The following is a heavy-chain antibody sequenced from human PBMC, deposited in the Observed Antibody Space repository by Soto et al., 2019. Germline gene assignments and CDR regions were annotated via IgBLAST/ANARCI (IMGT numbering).Heavy chain of an antibody. J-gene: IGHJ4*02. CDR3: ARDTFDYGDYVFDY. Sequence: GGSLRLSCTASGFTFSRYGMHWVRQAPGRGLEWVAVIWYDGRNKYYADSVKGRFTISRDNSKNTVYLQMNSLRAEDTAVYYCARDTFDYGDYVFDYWGQGTLVTVSS. V-gene: IGHV3-33*01. CDR1: GFTFSRYG. CDR2: IWYDGRNK. D-gene: IGHD4-17*01.